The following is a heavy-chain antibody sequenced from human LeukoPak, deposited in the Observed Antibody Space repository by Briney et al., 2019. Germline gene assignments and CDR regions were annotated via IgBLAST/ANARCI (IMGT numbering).Heavy chain of an antibody. CDR2: IYYSGST. CDR3: ARLWFGELLAYFDY. J-gene: IGHJ4*02. Sequence: PSETLSLTCAVSGGSISSGGYYWSWIRQHPGKGLEWIGYIYYSGSTYYNPSLKSRVTISVDTSKNQFSLKLSSVTAADTAVYYCARLWFGELLAYFDYWGQGTLVTVSS. D-gene: IGHD3-10*01. CDR1: GGSISSGGYY. V-gene: IGHV4-31*11.